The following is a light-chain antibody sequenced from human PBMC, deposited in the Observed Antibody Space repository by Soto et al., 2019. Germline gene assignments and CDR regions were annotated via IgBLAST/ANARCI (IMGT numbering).Light chain of an antibody. J-gene: IGKJ5*01. CDR3: QQRSNWIS. Sequence: EIFMTQSPSTLSVSPGERATLSCRASQSVRGNLAWYQQKPGQSPRLLIYGASSRATGIPARLSGSGSGTEFTVTISSLEPEDFAFYYCQQRSNWISFGQGTRLEIK. CDR2: GAS. V-gene: IGKV3-15*01. CDR1: QSVRGN.